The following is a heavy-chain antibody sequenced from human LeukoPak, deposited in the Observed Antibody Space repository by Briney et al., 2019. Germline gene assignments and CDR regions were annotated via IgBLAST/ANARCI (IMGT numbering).Heavy chain of an antibody. Sequence: SVKVSCKASGGTFSSYAISWLRQAPGQGLEWMGRIIPIFGTANYAQKFQSRVTITTDESTSTAYMELSSLRSEDTAVYYCARDGRDGYNLLSYWGQGTLVTVSS. V-gene: IGHV1-69*05. CDR1: GGTFSSYA. D-gene: IGHD5-24*01. CDR3: ARDGRDGYNLLSY. CDR2: IIPIFGTA. J-gene: IGHJ4*02.